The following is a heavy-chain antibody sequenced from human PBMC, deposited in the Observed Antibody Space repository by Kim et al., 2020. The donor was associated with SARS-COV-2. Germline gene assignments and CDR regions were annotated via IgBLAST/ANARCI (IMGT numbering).Heavy chain of an antibody. Sequence: SETLSLTCSVSGGSIASGGKFWTWIRQHPAKGLEWIGYISYSGNPHYSPPLRGRVSISLQTSENQFSLELTSVTAADTAVYYCARGLPLDYWGQGILVT. CDR2: ISYSGNP. V-gene: IGHV4-31*03. CDR1: GGSIASGGKF. J-gene: IGHJ4*02. CDR3: ARGLPLDY.